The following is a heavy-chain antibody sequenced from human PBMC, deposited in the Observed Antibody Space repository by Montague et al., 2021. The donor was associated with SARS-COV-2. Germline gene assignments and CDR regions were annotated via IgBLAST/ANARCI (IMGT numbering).Heavy chain of an antibody. CDR3: AKGTYFYDSSGYYPESHYSYFDGMDV. V-gene: IGHV3-43*02. J-gene: IGHJ6*02. CDR1: GFTFDDYV. CDR2: ISGDSGKT. Sequence: SLRLSCAASGFTFDDYVMYWVRQPPGKGLEWVSLISGDSGKTYYADSVKGRFTTSRDNGKNSLYLQMNSLGTEDTALYHCAKGTYFYDSSGYYPESHYSYFDGMDVWGQGTTVTVSS. D-gene: IGHD3-22*01.